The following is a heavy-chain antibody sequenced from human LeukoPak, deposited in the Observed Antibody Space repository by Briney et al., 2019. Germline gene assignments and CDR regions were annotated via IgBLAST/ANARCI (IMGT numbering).Heavy chain of an antibody. Sequence: ASVKVSCKASGYIFISYGISWVRQAPGQGLEWMGWISVYNGNTNYAQKLQCRVTMTTDTSTSTAYMELRSLRSDDTAVYYCARGYCSSTSCPLLYWGQGTLVTVSS. CDR3: ARGYCSSTSCPLLY. D-gene: IGHD2-2*01. J-gene: IGHJ4*02. V-gene: IGHV1-18*01. CDR1: GYIFISYG. CDR2: ISVYNGNT.